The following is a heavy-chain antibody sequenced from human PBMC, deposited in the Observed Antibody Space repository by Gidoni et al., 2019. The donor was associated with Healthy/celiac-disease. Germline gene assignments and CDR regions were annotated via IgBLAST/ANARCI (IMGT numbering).Heavy chain of an antibody. CDR2: INPNSGGT. V-gene: IGHV1-2*04. Sequence: QVQLVQSGAEVKKPGASVTVSCKASGYTFTGYYMPWVRQAPGQGLEWMGWINPNSGGTNYAQKFQGWVTMTRDTSISTAYMELSRLRSDDTAVYYCARDLGIGGLNCGGDCYPGYWGQGTLVTVSS. J-gene: IGHJ4*02. CDR3: ARDLGIGGLNCGGDCYPGY. CDR1: GYTFTGYY. D-gene: IGHD2-21*02.